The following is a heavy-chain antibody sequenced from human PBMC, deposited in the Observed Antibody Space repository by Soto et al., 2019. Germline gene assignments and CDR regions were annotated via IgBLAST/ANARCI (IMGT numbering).Heavy chain of an antibody. Sequence: VGPLRLSWTSSSCTFSSYAMSLVLHTQLKWLEWVSAISGSGGSTYYADSVKGRFTISRDNSKNTLYLQMNSLRAEDTAVYYCAKSPYDYIWGSYPENWGQGTLVTVSS. CDR2: ISGSGGST. CDR1: SCTFSSYA. D-gene: IGHD3-16*02. CDR3: AKSPYDYIWGSYPEN. J-gene: IGHJ4*02. V-gene: IGHV3-23*01.